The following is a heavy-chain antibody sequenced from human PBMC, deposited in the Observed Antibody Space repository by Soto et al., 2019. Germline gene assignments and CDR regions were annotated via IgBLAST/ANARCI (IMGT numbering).Heavy chain of an antibody. CDR3: ARDRLAAAGRNWVDP. V-gene: IGHV1-69*06. CDR1: GGTFSSYA. D-gene: IGHD6-13*01. Sequence: QVQLVQSGAEVKKPGSSVKVSCKASGGTFSSYAISWVRQAPGQGLEWMGGIIPIFGTANYAQKFQGRVTITADKSTSTAYRELSSLRAEDTAVYYCARDRLAAAGRNWVDPWGQGTLVTVSS. CDR2: IIPIFGTA. J-gene: IGHJ5*02.